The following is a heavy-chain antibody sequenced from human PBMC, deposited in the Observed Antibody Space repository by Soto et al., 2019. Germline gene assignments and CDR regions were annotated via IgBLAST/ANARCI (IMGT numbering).Heavy chain of an antibody. V-gene: IGHV3-48*03. J-gene: IGHJ4*02. CDR2: ISSSGSTI. Sequence: GGSLRLSCAASGFTFSSYEMNWARQAPGKGLEWVSYISSSGSTIYYADSVKGRFTISRDNAKNSLYLQMNSLRAEDTAVYYCASTFYDILTGYSPGPFDHWGQGTLVTVSS. D-gene: IGHD3-9*01. CDR3: ASTFYDILTGYSPGPFDH. CDR1: GFTFSSYE.